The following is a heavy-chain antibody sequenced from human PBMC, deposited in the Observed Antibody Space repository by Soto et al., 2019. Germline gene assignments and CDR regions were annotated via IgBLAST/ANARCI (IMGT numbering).Heavy chain of an antibody. CDR3: AKGHPCGGDCYFFDY. Sequence: GGSLRLSCAASGFTFDDYAMHWVRQAPGKGLEWVSGISWNRGSIGYADSVKGRFTISRDNAKNSLYLQMNSLRAEDTALYYCAKGHPCGGDCYFFDYWGQGTLVTVSS. CDR1: GFTFDDYA. J-gene: IGHJ4*02. CDR2: ISWNRGSI. D-gene: IGHD2-21*02. V-gene: IGHV3-9*01.